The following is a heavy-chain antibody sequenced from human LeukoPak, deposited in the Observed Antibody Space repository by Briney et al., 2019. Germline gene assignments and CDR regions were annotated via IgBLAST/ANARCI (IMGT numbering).Heavy chain of an antibody. D-gene: IGHD3-10*01. CDR3: ARDRDYFDY. J-gene: IGHJ4*02. Sequence: GGSLRLSCIASGFTFSNYGMHWVRQAPGKGLEWVAVISSDGSNKYYADSVKGRFTISRDNSKNTLYLQMNSLRAEDTAVYYCARDRDYFDYWGQGTLVTVSS. V-gene: IGHV3-30*03. CDR1: GFTFSNYG. CDR2: ISSDGSNK.